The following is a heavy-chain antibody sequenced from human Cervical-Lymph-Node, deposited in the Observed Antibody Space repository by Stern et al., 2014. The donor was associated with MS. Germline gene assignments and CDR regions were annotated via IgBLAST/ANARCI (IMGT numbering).Heavy chain of an antibody. CDR2: IFPVFGTP. J-gene: IGHJ5*02. Sequence: QMQLVQSRAEVTKPGSSVQVSCKASGGTFSKFPSSWVRQAPGQGLEWMGGIFPVFGTPTYAQEFRGRVTITADVSTSTVYMELSSLRSDDTAVYYCALSSETSDRWYSLGYDLWGQGTLVTVSS. V-gene: IGHV1-69*01. D-gene: IGHD6-13*01. CDR3: ALSSETSDRWYSLGYDL. CDR1: GGTFSKFP.